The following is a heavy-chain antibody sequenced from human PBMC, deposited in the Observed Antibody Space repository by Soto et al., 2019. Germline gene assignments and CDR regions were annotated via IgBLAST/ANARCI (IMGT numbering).Heavy chain of an antibody. D-gene: IGHD2-21*01. CDR1: GYTFTSYG. CDR2: ISADNGNT. J-gene: IGHJ4*02. V-gene: IGHV1-18*01. Sequence: ASVKVSCKASGYTFTSYGISWVRQAPGQGLEWMGWISADNGNTNYAQKFQGRVTMTTDTSTSTAYMDLRSLRSDDTAVYHCARDGCGGDCYSNYWGQGTLVTVSS. CDR3: ARDGCGGDCYSNY.